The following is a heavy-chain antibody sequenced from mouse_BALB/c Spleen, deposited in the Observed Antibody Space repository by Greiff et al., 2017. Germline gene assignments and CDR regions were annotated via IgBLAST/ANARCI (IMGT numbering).Heavy chain of an antibody. V-gene: IGHV1-37*01. J-gene: IGHJ4*01. CDR2: INPYNGDT. CDR3: GKGGYGNSYAMDY. Sequence: EVQLQQSGPELVKPGASVKISCKASGYSFTGYFMNWVKQSHGKSLEWIGRINPYNGDTYYNQKFKGKATLTVDKSSSTAHMELLSLTSEDSAVYYCGKGGYGNSYAMDYWGQGTSVTVSS. CDR1: GYSFTGYF. D-gene: IGHD2-10*02.